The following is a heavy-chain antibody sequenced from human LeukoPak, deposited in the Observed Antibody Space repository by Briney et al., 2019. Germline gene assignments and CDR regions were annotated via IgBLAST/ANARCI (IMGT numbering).Heavy chain of an antibody. Sequence: SVKVSCKASGGTFSSYAISWVRQAPGQGLEWMGGIIPIFGTANYAQKFQGRVTITTDESTSTAYMELSSLRSEDTAVYYCATKGRGIFDAYFDYWGQGTLVTVSS. V-gene: IGHV1-69*05. CDR1: GGTFSSYA. D-gene: IGHD2-15*01. CDR3: ATKGRGIFDAYFDY. J-gene: IGHJ4*02. CDR2: IIPIFGTA.